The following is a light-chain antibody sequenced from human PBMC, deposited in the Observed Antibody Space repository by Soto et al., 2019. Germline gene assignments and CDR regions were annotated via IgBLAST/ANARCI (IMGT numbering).Light chain of an antibody. J-gene: IGLJ2*01. V-gene: IGLV1-44*01. CDR2: SNN. CDR1: SSNIGSNT. CDR3: AAWDDSLNGPV. Sequence: QSVLTQPPSASGTPGQRVTLSCSGSSSNIGSNTVNWYQQLPGTAPKLLISSNNQRPSGVPDRFSGSKSGTSASLAISGLQSEDEADYYCAAWDDSLNGPVFGGGTKLTVL.